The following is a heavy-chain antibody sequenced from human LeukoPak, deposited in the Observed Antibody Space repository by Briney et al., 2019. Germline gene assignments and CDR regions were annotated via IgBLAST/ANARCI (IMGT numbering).Heavy chain of an antibody. CDR1: GGSISSGDYY. J-gene: IGHJ4*02. CDR2: IYYSGST. CDR3: AREGRAAGLDY. V-gene: IGHV4-30-4*01. D-gene: IGHD6-13*01. Sequence: SQTLSLTCTVSGGSISSGDYYWSWIRQPPGKGLEWIGYIYYSGSTYYNPSLKSRVTISVDTSKSQFSLKLSSVTAADTAVYYCAREGRAAGLDYWGQGTLVTVSS.